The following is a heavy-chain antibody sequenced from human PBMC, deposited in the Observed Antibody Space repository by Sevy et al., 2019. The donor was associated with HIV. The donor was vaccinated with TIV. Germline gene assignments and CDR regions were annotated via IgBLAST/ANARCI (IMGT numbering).Heavy chain of an antibody. J-gene: IGHJ4*02. Sequence: GESLRLSCAASGFTVSSNYMNWVRQAPGKGLEWVSIIYSGGSTYYADSVKGRFTISRDNSKNTLYLQMNSLRAEDTAVYYCARVGFDSSGSYNRGGYFDYWGQGTLVTVSS. D-gene: IGHD3-22*01. CDR2: IYSGGST. CDR3: ARVGFDSSGSYNRGGYFDY. CDR1: GFTVSSNY. V-gene: IGHV3-53*01.